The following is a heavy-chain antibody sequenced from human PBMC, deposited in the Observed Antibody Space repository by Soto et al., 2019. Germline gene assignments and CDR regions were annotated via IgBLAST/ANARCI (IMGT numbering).Heavy chain of an antibody. CDR2: ISANSGNT. CDR3: ARGYGSGKYNNWFDP. J-gene: IGHJ5*02. D-gene: IGHD3-10*01. CDR1: GYTFTSNG. Sequence: GASVKVSCKASGYTFTSNGISWVRQAPGQGLEWMGWISANSGNTNYAEKFQGRVTMTKDTSTSTVYMELRSLRSDDTAVYYCARGYGSGKYNNWFDPWGQGTLVTVSS. V-gene: IGHV1-18*01.